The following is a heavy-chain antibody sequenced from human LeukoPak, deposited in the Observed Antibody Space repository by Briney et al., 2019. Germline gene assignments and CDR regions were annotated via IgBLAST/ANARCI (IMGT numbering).Heavy chain of an antibody. J-gene: IGHJ6*02. CDR3: AREYGYSYEYGMDV. Sequence: PGGSLRLSCAASGFTFSSYSMNWVRQAAGKGLEWVSSISSSSSYIYYADSVKGRFTISRDNPKNSLYLQMNSLRAEDTAVYYCAREYGYSYEYGMDVWGQGTTVTVSS. D-gene: IGHD5-18*01. CDR2: ISSSSSYI. V-gene: IGHV3-21*01. CDR1: GFTFSSYS.